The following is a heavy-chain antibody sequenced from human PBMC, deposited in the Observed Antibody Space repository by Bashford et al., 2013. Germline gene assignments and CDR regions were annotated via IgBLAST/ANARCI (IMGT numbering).Heavy chain of an antibody. V-gene: IGHV1-18*01. CDR2: ISAYNGNT. CDR1: GYTFTSYG. Sequence: ASVKVSCKASGYTFTSYGISWVRQAPGQGLEWMGWISAYNGNTNYAQKLQGRVTMTTDTSTSTAYMELRSLRSDDTAVYYCARGGRYSSSSGLYYYYGMDVWGQGTTVTVSS. CDR3: ARGGRYSSSSGLYYYYGMDV. J-gene: IGHJ6*02. D-gene: IGHD6-6*01.